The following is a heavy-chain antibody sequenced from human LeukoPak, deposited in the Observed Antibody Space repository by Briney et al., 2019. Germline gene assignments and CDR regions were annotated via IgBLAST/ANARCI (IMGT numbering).Heavy chain of an antibody. CDR1: GGSISSSSYY. CDR2: IYYSGST. V-gene: IGHV4-39*07. D-gene: IGHD3-10*01. Sequence: TSETLSLTCTVSGGSISSSSYYWGWIRQPPGKGLEWIGSIYYSGSTYYNPSLKSRVTISVDTSKNQFSLKLSSVTAADTAVYYCARYVWFGELYAAFDIWGQGTMVTVSS. J-gene: IGHJ3*02. CDR3: ARYVWFGELYAAFDI.